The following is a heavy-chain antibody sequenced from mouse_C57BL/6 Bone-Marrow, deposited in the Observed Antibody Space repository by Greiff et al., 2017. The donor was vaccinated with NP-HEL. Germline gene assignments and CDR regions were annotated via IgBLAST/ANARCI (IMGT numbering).Heavy chain of an antibody. CDR3: TRDNYGNYWYFDV. V-gene: IGHV5-9-1*02. D-gene: IGHD2-1*01. CDR2: ISSGGDYL. J-gene: IGHJ1*03. CDR1: GFTFSSYA. Sequence: EVQRVESGEGLVKPGGSLKLSCAASGFTFSSYAMSWVRQTPEKRLEWVAYISSGGDYLYYADTVTGRFTISRDNARNTLYLQMSSLKSEDTAMYYCTRDNYGNYWYFDVWGTGTTVTVSS.